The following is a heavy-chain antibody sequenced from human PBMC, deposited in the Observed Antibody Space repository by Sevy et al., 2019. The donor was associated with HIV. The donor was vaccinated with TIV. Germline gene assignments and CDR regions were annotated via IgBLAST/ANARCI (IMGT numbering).Heavy chain of an antibody. CDR2: ISGSGGST. D-gene: IGHD5-18*01. V-gene: IGHV3-23*01. CDR1: GFTFSSYA. Sequence: GGSLRLSCAASGFTFSSYAMSWVRQAPGKGLEWVSAISGSGGSTYYADSVKGRFTISRDNSKNTLYLQMNSLRAEDTALYYCAKGLGGYSYGYQWFDPWGQGTLVTVSS. J-gene: IGHJ5*02. CDR3: AKGLGGYSYGYQWFDP.